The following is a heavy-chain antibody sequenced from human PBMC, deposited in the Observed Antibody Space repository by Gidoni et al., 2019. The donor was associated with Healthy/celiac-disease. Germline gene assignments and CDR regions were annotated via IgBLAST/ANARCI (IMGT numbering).Heavy chain of an antibody. D-gene: IGHD6-13*01. J-gene: IGHJ4*02. Sequence: HVTLKESGPVLVKPTATLTLTCTVSGFSLSNARMGVSWIRQPPGKALEWLEHIFSNDEKSYSTSLKSRLTISKDTSKSQVVLTMTNMDPVDTATYYCARIRRAAAGGLDFDYWGQGTLVTVSS. CDR2: IFSNDEK. CDR3: ARIRRAAAGGLDFDY. V-gene: IGHV2-26*01. CDR1: GFSLSNARMG.